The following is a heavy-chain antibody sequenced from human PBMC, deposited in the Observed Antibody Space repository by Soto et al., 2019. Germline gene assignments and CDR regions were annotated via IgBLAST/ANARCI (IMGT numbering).Heavy chain of an antibody. J-gene: IGHJ5*02. Sequence: QVQLVQSGAEVKKPGASVTVSCKASGYTFANYGISWVRQAPGQGLEWMGWISTYNGNTNYAQKLQGRLTMTTDPSTSTAYMELRSLRSDDTAMYYCARRYSSSSCFAPWGQGTLVTVSS. CDR3: ARRYSSSSCFAP. D-gene: IGHD6-6*01. CDR1: GYTFANYG. V-gene: IGHV1-18*01. CDR2: ISTYNGNT.